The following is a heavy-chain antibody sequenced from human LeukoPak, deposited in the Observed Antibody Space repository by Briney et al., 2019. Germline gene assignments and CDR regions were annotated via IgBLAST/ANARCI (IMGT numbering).Heavy chain of an antibody. CDR3: AKNYHNAMKV. CDR2: INPNSGL. CDR1: GYTFTAYS. J-gene: IGHJ6*02. Sequence: ASVKVSCKASGYTFTAYSMHWVRQAPGQGLEWMGWINPNSGLTYAQTFQGRGAMTRDPSISAAYMELTRLTSDDTAVYYCAKNYHNAMKVWGQGTTVTVSS. V-gene: IGHV1-2*02.